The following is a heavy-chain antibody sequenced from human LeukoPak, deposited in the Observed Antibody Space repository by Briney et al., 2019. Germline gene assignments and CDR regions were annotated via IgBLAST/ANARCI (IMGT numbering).Heavy chain of an antibody. Sequence: GASVKVSCKVSGYTLTELSMHWVRQAPGKGLEWRGGFDPEDGETIYAQKFQGRVTMTEDTSTDTAYMELSSLRSEDTAVYYCATWTEGQQLVGGFDYWGQGTLVTVSS. V-gene: IGHV1-24*01. D-gene: IGHD6-13*01. CDR1: GYTLTELS. CDR3: ATWTEGQQLVGGFDY. J-gene: IGHJ4*02. CDR2: FDPEDGET.